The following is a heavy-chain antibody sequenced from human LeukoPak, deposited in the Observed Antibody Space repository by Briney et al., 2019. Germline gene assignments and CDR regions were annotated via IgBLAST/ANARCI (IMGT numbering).Heavy chain of an antibody. V-gene: IGHV3-9*01. CDR1: GFTFDDCA. CDR3: AKDRAAAGTNWFDP. D-gene: IGHD6-13*01. J-gene: IGHJ5*02. CDR2: ISWNSGSI. Sequence: QAGGSLRLSCAASGFTFDDCAMHWVRQAPGKGLECVSGISWNSGSIGYADSVKGRFTISRDNAKNSLYLQKNSLRAEDTALYYCAKDRAAAGTNWFDPWGQGTLVTVSS.